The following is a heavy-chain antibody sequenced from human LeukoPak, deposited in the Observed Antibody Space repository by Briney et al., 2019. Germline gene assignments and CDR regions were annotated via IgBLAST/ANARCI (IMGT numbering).Heavy chain of an antibody. D-gene: IGHD1-26*01. V-gene: IGHV4-39*01. J-gene: IGHJ4*02. CDR2: LYYIGST. Sequence: PSETLSLTCTVSGGSISSSSYYWAWIRQPPGKGLEWIGSLYYIGSTYSNPSLKSRVTISVDTSKNQFSLKLSSVTAADTAVYYCARSGSYGGHFDNWGQGTLVTVSS. CDR1: GGSISSSSYY. CDR3: ARSGSYGGHFDN.